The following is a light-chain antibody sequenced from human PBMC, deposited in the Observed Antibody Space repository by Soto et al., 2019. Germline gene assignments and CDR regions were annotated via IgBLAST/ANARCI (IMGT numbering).Light chain of an antibody. CDR2: XXX. J-gene: IGLJ3*02. V-gene: IGLV1-40*01. CDR3: QSYDSSLSAL. CDR1: SSNIGAGYD. Sequence: QSVLTQPPSVSGAPGQRVTISCTGSSSNIGAGYDVHWYQQLPGTAPKLLIXXXXXXXXXXXXXXXXSKSGTSASLAITGXXXXXXXXXYCQSYDSSLSALFGGGTKLTVL.